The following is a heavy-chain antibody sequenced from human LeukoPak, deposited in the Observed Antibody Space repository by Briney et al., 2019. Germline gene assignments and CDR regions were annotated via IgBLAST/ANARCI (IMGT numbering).Heavy chain of an antibody. Sequence: PGRSLRLSCAASGFTFSSYGMHWVRQAPGKGLEWVAFIRYDGSNKYYADSVKGRFTISRDNSKNTLYLQMNSLRAEDTAVYYCAKDPAWSGGWSYYFDYWGQGTLVTGPS. CDR1: GFTFSSYG. D-gene: IGHD6-19*01. CDR3: AKDPAWSGGWSYYFDY. CDR2: IRYDGSNK. J-gene: IGHJ4*02. V-gene: IGHV3-30*02.